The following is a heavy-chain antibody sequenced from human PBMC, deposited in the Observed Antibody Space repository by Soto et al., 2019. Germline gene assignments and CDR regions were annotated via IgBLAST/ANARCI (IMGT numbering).Heavy chain of an antibody. CDR1: VFTFSSYP. D-gene: IGHD3-22*01. J-gene: IGHJ4*02. V-gene: IGHV1-3*01. CDR2: INADNGDT. Sequence: PGGALRLACAASVFTFSSYPMHWVRQAPGQGLEWMGWINADNGDTKFSQKFQGRVTITRDTSANTAYMELSSLRSEDTAVFYCARDWTHYDSSGPGDYWGQGTLVTV. CDR3: ARDWTHYDSSGPGDY.